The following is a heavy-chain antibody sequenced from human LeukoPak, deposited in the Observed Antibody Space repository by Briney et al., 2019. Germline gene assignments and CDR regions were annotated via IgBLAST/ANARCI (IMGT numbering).Heavy chain of an antibody. CDR3: TRAKRGPFDY. V-gene: IGHV3-30-3*01. CDR2: VSFDGSKK. Sequence: GGSLRLSCAASGFTFSNYAIHWVRQAPGKGLDWVAVVSFDGSKKYYADSVKGRFTISRDNSKNTLYLQMNTLRPDDTAGYYCTRAKRGPFDYWGQGTLVTASS. J-gene: IGHJ4*01. CDR1: GFTFSNYA.